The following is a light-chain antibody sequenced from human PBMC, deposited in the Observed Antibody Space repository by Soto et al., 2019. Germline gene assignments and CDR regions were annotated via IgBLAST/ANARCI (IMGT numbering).Light chain of an antibody. CDR3: SSYTSSSSVV. Sequence: QSALTQPAFVSGSPGQSITISCTGTSSDVGAYNYVSWYRQHPGKAPKVMIYDVNNRPSGVSNRFSGSKSGNTASLTISGLHAEDEAEYYCSSYTSSSSVVFGGGTKLTVL. CDR1: SSDVGAYNY. V-gene: IGLV2-14*01. J-gene: IGLJ2*01. CDR2: DVN.